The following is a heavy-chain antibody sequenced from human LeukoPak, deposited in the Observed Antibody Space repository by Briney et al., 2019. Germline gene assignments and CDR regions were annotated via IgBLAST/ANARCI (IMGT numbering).Heavy chain of an antibody. CDR2: IYSGGST. CDR1: GFTVSSNY. Sequence: PGGSLRLSCAASGFTVSSNYMSWVRQAPGKGLEWVSVIYSGGSTYYADSVKGRFTISRDNSKNTLYLQMNSLRAEDTAVYYCARGHSSGWYFGGDEVFDIWGQGTMVTVSS. V-gene: IGHV3-66*01. CDR3: ARGHSSGWYFGGDEVFDI. D-gene: IGHD6-19*01. J-gene: IGHJ3*02.